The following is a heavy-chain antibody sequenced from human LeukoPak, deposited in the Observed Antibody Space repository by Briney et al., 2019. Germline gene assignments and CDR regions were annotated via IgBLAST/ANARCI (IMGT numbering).Heavy chain of an antibody. D-gene: IGHD6-6*01. CDR2: IYYSGST. V-gene: IGHV4-61*01. CDR1: GGSVSSGSYY. J-gene: IGHJ4*02. CDR3: ARVALNGAARTFDY. Sequence: SETLSLTCTVSGGSVSSGSYYWSWIRQPPGKGLEWIGYIYYSGSTNYNPSLKSRVTISVDKSKNQFSLKLSSVTAADTAVYYCARVALNGAARTFDYWGQGTLVTVSS.